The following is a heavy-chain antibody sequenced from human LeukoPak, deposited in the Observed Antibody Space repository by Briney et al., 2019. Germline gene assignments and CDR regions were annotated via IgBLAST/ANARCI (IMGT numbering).Heavy chain of an antibody. CDR1: GFTVSSDY. D-gene: IGHD2-2*02. J-gene: IGHJ4*02. Sequence: GGSLRLSCAASGFTVSSDYMSWVRQAPGRGLEWVSVIYTGGSTNYADSVKGRFSISRDTSKNTLYLQMNSLRAEDTAAYYCASRGAVYTGSFDCWGQGTLVTVSS. CDR2: IYTGGST. CDR3: ASRGAVYTGSFDC. V-gene: IGHV3-66*01.